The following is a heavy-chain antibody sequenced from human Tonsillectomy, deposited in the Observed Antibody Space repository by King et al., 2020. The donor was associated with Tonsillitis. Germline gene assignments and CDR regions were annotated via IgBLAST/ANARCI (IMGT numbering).Heavy chain of an antibody. CDR3: AKDKGAGYYDSSRGAFDI. CDR2: ISTAGRSI. Sequence: VQLVESGGGLVKPGGALILSCATSGFTFSDYDMNWVRQAPGKGLVGVSSISTAGRSIHYSDSLKGRFTISRDNAKNSLYLQMISLRVDDTAVYYCAKDKGAGYYDSSRGAFDIWGRGTLVTVS. D-gene: IGHD3-22*01. CDR1: GFTFSDYD. J-gene: IGHJ3*02. V-gene: IGHV3-21*01.